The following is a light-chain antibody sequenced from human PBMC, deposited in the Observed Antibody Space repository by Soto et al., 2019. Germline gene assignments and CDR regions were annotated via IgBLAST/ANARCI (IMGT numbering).Light chain of an antibody. Sequence: DIQMTQSPSSLSASVGDRVTITCQASQGISTNLAWYQQKPGKAPKLLIYAASSLQSGVPPRFSGSGSGTDFTLTISSLQPEDFAIYYCLQANRVPLSFGQGTRLEIK. CDR3: LQANRVPLS. CDR2: AAS. CDR1: QGISTN. V-gene: IGKV1-12*01. J-gene: IGKJ5*01.